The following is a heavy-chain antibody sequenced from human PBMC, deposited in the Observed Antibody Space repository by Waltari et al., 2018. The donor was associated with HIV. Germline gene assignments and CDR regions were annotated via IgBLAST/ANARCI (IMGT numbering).Heavy chain of an antibody. D-gene: IGHD3-10*01. Sequence: QVQLVESGGGVVQPGRTLRLSCAASGFPFRNYAIHWVRQDPGKGLEWVTVISDDGIEKFYADSVKGRFTISRDNSKNTLYLQMNSLRAEDTAVYYCARGRGGPDYWGQGTRVTVSS. CDR3: ARGRGGPDY. CDR2: ISDDGIEK. CDR1: GFPFRNYA. V-gene: IGHV3-30*01. J-gene: IGHJ4*02.